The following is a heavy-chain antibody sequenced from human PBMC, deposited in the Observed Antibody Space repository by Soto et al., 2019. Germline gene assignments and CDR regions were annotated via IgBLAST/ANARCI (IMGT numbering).Heavy chain of an antibody. D-gene: IGHD6-19*01. CDR3: ASEAVAGTGFDY. Sequence: EVQLVESGGGLVQPGGSLRLSCAASGFTFSSYWMHWVGQAPGKGLVWVSRINSDGSSTSYADSVKGRFTISRDNAKNTLYLQMNSLRAEDTAVYYCASEAVAGTGFDYWGQGTLVTVSS. CDR2: INSDGSST. J-gene: IGHJ4*02. V-gene: IGHV3-74*01. CDR1: GFTFSSYW.